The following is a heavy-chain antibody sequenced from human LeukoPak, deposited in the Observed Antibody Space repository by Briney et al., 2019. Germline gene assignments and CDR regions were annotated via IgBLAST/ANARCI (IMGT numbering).Heavy chain of an antibody. CDR3: TTIPYCSSTSCYGR. CDR2: IRSKANSYAT. V-gene: IGHV3-73*01. Sequence: GGSLRLSCAASGFTFSGSAMHWVRQASGKGLEWVGRIRSKANSYATAYAASVKGRFTISRDDSKNTAYLQMNSLKTEDTAVYYCTTIPYCSSTSCYGRWGQGTLVTVSS. CDR1: GFTFSGSA. D-gene: IGHD2-2*01. J-gene: IGHJ4*02.